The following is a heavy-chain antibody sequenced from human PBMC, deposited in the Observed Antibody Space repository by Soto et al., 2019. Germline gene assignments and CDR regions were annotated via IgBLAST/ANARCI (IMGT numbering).Heavy chain of an antibody. CDR3: VRQGIDYLHGLVDV. CDR1: SGPSSSHN. D-gene: IGHD1-26*01. J-gene: IGHJ6*02. Sequence: QVQLQQSGPRLVKPSETLSLTCTVSSGPSSSHNWGWIRQSPGRGLEWIGYVYYTGDTSYNPSLKSRVTISVDTSTNNISLTLTSVTAADTAGYYCVRQGIDYLHGLVDVRGQGTTVSVSS. V-gene: IGHV4-59*08. CDR2: VYYTGDT.